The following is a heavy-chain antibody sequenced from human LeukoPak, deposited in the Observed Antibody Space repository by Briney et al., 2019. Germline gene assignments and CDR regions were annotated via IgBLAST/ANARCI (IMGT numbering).Heavy chain of an antibody. Sequence: SETLSLTCAVSGGSISSGGYSWSWIRQPPGKGLEWIGYIYHSGSTYYNPSLKSRVTISVDRSKNQFSLKLSSVTAADTAVYYCAREATTLDYFDYWGQGTLVTVSS. CDR3: AREATTLDYFDY. D-gene: IGHD1-26*01. CDR1: GGSISSGGYS. CDR2: IYHSGST. V-gene: IGHV4-30-2*01. J-gene: IGHJ4*02.